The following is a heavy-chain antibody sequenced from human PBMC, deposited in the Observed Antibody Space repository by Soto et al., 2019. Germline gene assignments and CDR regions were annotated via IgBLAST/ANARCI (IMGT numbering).Heavy chain of an antibody. V-gene: IGHV3-23*01. Sequence: GGSLRLSCAASGLIFSSYAMSWVRQAPGKGLDWVSGISASGDNAYYPDSVKGRFTISRDNSKNTLYLQMNNLRAEDTAVYYCADGGEWSFNFVYWGQGTLVTVSS. D-gene: IGHD3-3*01. CDR3: ADGGEWSFNFVY. J-gene: IGHJ4*02. CDR2: ISASGDNA. CDR1: GLIFSSYA.